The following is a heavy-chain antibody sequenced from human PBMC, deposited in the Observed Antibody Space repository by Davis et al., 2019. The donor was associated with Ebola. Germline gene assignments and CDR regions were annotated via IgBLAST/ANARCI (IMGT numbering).Heavy chain of an antibody. J-gene: IGHJ4*02. CDR1: GYSLTELS. CDR2: ISAYNGNT. CDR3: ARKYCSGGSCYMGD. D-gene: IGHD2-15*01. V-gene: IGHV1-18*01. Sequence: ASVKVSCKVSGYSLTELSMHWVRQTPGKGLEWMGWISAYNGNTNYAQKLQGRVTMTTDTFTSTAYMELRRLRSDDTAIYYRARKYCSGGSCYMGDWGQGSLVTVSS.